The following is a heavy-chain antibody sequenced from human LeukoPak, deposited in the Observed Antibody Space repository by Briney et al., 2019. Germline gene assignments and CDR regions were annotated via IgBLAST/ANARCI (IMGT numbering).Heavy chain of an antibody. Sequence: PSETLSLTCAVYGGSFSGYYWSWIRQPPGKGLEWIGEINHSGSTNYNPSLKSRVTISVDTSKNQFSLKLSSVTAADTAVYYCARQDCSGGSCYFDYWGQGTLVTASS. CDR3: ARQDCSGGSCYFDY. V-gene: IGHV4-34*01. CDR1: GGSFSGYY. J-gene: IGHJ4*02. D-gene: IGHD2-15*01. CDR2: INHSGST.